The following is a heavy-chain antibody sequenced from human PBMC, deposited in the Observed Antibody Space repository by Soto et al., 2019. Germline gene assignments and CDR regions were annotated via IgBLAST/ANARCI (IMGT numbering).Heavy chain of an antibody. CDR1: GFTFSTNA. CDR2: IGGDSRTT. CDR3: TKDNNWDDPG. V-gene: IGHV3-23*01. J-gene: IGHJ4*02. D-gene: IGHD1-1*01. Sequence: GGSLRLPCAASGFTFSTNAMTWVRQAPGKGLEWVSIIGGDSRTTFYADSVKGRFTVSRDNSKNTVYLDMNSLRGEDTAIYYCTKDNNWDDPGWGQGTLVTVSS.